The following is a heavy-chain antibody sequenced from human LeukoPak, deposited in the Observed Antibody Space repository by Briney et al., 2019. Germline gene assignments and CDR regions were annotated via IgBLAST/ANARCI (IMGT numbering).Heavy chain of an antibody. CDR2: IWYDGSNK. Sequence: GTSLRLSCAASGFTLTSYGMHWVRQAPGKGLEWVAVIWYDGSNKNYADSVKGRFTISRDNPKNTLYLQMNSLRTEDTAVYYCTRSYSPNLYYFDYWGQGTLVTFSS. V-gene: IGHV3-33*01. CDR1: GFTLTSYG. CDR3: TRSYSPNLYYFDY. D-gene: IGHD4-11*01. J-gene: IGHJ4*02.